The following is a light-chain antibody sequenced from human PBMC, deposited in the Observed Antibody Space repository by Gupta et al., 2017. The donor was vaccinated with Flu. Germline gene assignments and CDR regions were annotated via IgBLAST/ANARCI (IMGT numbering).Light chain of an antibody. CDR3: QQRSNWPRLT. Sequence: ATLSLSPGERATLSCRASQSIGTYLAWYKQKPGQAPRLLIYDASKRVTGIPARFSGSGSGTDFTLTISRREPEDFAVYYCQQRSNWPRLTFGGGTKVEIK. V-gene: IGKV3-11*01. J-gene: IGKJ4*01. CDR2: DAS. CDR1: QSIGTY.